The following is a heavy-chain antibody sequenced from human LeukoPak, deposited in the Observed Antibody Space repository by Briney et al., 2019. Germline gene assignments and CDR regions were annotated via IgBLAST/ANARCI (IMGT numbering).Heavy chain of an antibody. CDR1: GYTFTSYG. Sequence: GASVKVSCKASGYTFTSYGINWVRQAPGQGLEWMGWISAYNGNTNYAQKLQGRVTMTTDTSTSTAYMELRILRSDDTAVYYCARGVVPAAIQYLHAFDIWGQGTMVTVSS. D-gene: IGHD2-2*02. CDR2: ISAYNGNT. V-gene: IGHV1-18*01. J-gene: IGHJ3*02. CDR3: ARGVVPAAIQYLHAFDI.